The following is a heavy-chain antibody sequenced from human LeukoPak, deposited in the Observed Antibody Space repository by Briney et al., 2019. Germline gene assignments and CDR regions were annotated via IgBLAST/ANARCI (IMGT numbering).Heavy chain of an antibody. Sequence: ASVTVSFKASGYTFISYGFSWVRQAPGQGLEWMGWINAYNGNTNYAHNLQGRVTMTTDTSTSTAYMELRSLRSDDTAVYYCARRQGTTLNFDYWGQGTLVTVSS. CDR3: ARRQGTTLNFDY. CDR1: GYTFISYG. D-gene: IGHD1-1*01. J-gene: IGHJ4*02. V-gene: IGHV1-18*01. CDR2: INAYNGNT.